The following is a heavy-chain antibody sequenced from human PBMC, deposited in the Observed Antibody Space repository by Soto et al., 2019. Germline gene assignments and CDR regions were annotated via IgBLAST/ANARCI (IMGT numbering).Heavy chain of an antibody. CDR2: ISSSSSYT. D-gene: IGHD4-4*01. CDR3: ATEHSTRDQVPASDI. V-gene: IGHV3-11*05. Sequence: EKGLEWVSYISSSSSYTNYADSVKGRFTISRDNAKNSLYLQMNSLRAEDTAVYFFATEHSTRDQVPASDIRRNRTTVPVSS. J-gene: IGHJ3*02.